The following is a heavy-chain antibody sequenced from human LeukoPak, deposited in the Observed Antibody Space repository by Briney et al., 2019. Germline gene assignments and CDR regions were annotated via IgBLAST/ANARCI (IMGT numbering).Heavy chain of an antibody. CDR3: ALSGGAHYYGSVGAFDI. V-gene: IGHV3-74*01. J-gene: IGHJ3*02. CDR2: LNSDGSST. D-gene: IGHD3-10*01. Sequence: PGGSLRLSCAASGFTFSSYWMHWVRQAPGKGLVWVSRLNSDGSSTRYADSVKGRLTISRDNAKNTLYLQMNSLRAEDTAVYYCALSGGAHYYGSVGAFDIWGQGTMVTVSS. CDR1: GFTFSSYW.